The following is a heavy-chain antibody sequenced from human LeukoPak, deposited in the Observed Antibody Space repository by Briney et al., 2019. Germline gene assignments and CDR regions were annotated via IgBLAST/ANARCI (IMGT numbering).Heavy chain of an antibody. V-gene: IGHV3-23*01. CDR3: AKNRGTGMAFYNY. CDR1: GFTFSTYA. Sequence: GGSLRLSCAASGFTFSTYAMTWVRRAPGKGLEWVSAISPSGGHIYYADSVKGRFTSSRDNSKSTLFLQMNNLRAEDTAIYYCAKNRGTGMAFYNYWGQGTQVTVSS. D-gene: IGHD5-18*01. J-gene: IGHJ4*02. CDR2: ISPSGGHI.